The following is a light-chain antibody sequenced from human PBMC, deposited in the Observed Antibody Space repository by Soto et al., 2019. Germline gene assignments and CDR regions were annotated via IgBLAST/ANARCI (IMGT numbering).Light chain of an antibody. V-gene: IGLV2-14*01. CDR2: QVN. CDR3: TSYTSSSTLV. CDR1: SSDVGGYNY. Sequence: QSALTQPASVSGSPGQSTTISCTGTSSDVGGYNYVSWYQQYPGKAPKLMIYQVNYRPSGVSNRFSGSKSANTASLTISGLQAEDEADYYCTSYTSSSTLVFGGGTKLTVL. J-gene: IGLJ3*02.